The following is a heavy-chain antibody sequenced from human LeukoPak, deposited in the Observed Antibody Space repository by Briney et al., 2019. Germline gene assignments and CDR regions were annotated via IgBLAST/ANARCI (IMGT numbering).Heavy chain of an antibody. CDR2: IIPFFGTA. CDR3: ARKGVEATTVFDY. Sequence: ASVKVSCKASGGTFNSYAINWVRQAPGQGLDWMGGIIPFFGTANYAQKFQDRVTVTADESTSTVYMELSSLRSEDTAVYYCARKGVEATTVFDYWGQGTLVTVSS. CDR1: GGTFNSYA. D-gene: IGHD1-26*01. J-gene: IGHJ4*02. V-gene: IGHV1-69*13.